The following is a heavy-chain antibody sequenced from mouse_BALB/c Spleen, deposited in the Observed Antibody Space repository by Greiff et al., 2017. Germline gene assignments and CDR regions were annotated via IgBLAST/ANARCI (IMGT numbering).Heavy chain of an antibody. Sequence: VQLQQSGAELVKPGASVKLSCTASGFNIKDTYMHWVKQRPEQGLEWIGRIDPANGNTKYDPKFQGKATITADTSSNTAYLQLSSLTSEDTAVYYCASGLRRAFDYWGQGTTRTVSS. D-gene: IGHD2-4*01. V-gene: IGHV14-3*02. CDR1: GFNIKDTY. CDR3: ASGLRRAFDY. J-gene: IGHJ2*01. CDR2: IDPANGNT.